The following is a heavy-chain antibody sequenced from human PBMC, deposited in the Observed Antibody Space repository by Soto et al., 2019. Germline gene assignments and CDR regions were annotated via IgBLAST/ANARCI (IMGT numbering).Heavy chain of an antibody. CDR1: GFIFSSYT. D-gene: IGHD1-26*01. Sequence: PGGSLRLSCAASGFIFSSYTMHWVRQAPGKGLEWVGVITYDGSNQYYADSVKGRFIISRDNSRNMLFLQMNSLRPDDTAVYYCARDPSGSYPEFDYWGQGTLVTVSS. CDR2: ITYDGSNQ. J-gene: IGHJ4*02. CDR3: ARDPSGSYPEFDY. V-gene: IGHV3-30-3*01.